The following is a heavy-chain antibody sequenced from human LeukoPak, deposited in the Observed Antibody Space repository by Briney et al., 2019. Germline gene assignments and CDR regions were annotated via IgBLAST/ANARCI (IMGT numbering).Heavy chain of an antibody. CDR2: ISRGSSYI. J-gene: IGHJ2*01. V-gene: IGHV3-21*01. CDR1: GFTFSNYG. CDR3: AGGAVAGHWYFDL. D-gene: IGHD6-19*01. Sequence: GGSLRLSCLASGFTFSNYGMNWVRQAPGKGLEWVSSISRGSSYIYYADSVKGRFTISRDNANNSLYLQMNSLRAEDTAVYYCAGGAVAGHWYFDLWGRGTLVTVSS.